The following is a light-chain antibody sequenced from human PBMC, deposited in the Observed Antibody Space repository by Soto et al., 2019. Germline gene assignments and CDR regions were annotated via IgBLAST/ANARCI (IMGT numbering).Light chain of an antibody. J-gene: IGKJ1*01. CDR2: GAS. CDR3: QQYNNWPRT. V-gene: IGKV3-15*01. CDR1: QSVSNN. Sequence: EIVMTQSPATLSVSPGERATLSCRASQSVSNNLAWYPQKPGQAPRLLIYGASTRATGIPARFSGSGSGTEFTLTISSLQSEEFALYYCQQYNNWPRTFGQGTKVDIK.